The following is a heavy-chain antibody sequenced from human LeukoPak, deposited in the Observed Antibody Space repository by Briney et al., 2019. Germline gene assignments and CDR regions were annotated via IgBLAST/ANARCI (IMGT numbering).Heavy chain of an antibody. D-gene: IGHD6-19*01. V-gene: IGHV1-69*05. J-gene: IGHJ6*03. CDR1: GGTFSSYA. CDR3: SLLRGWSPDYYYMDV. Sequence: SVKVSCKASGGTFSSYAISWVRQAPGQGLEWMGRIIPIFGTANYAQKFQGRVTITTDESTSTAYMELSSLRSEDTAVYYCSLLRGWSPDYYYMDVWGKGTTVTVSS. CDR2: IIPIFGTA.